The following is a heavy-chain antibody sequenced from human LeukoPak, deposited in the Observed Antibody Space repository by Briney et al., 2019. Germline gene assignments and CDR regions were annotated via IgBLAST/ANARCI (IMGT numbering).Heavy chain of an antibody. J-gene: IGHJ5*02. CDR3: ARGGYSWYDD. V-gene: IGHV4-30-2*01. CDR1: GGSISSSSYS. Sequence: SETLSLTCTVSGGSISSSSYSWSWIRQPPGKGLEWIGYVSHSGSTYYNPSLKSRVTISVDRSKNQFPLNLSSVTAADTAVYYCARGGYSWYDDWGQGILVTVSS. CDR2: VSHSGST.